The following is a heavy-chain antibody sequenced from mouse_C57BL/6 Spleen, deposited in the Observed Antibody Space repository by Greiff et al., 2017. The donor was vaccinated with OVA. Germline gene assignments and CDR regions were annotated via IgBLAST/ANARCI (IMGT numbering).Heavy chain of an antibody. D-gene: IGHD2-1*01. CDR1: GYTFTSYW. CDR3: ARFPYGNYDWYFDV. CDR2: IYPGSGST. Sequence: VQLQQPGAELVKPGASVKMSCKASGYTFTSYWITWEKQRPGQGLEWIGDIYPGSGSTNYNEKFKSKATLTVDTSSSTAYMQLSSLTSEDSAVYYCARFPYGNYDWYFDVWGTGTTVTVSS. J-gene: IGHJ1*03. V-gene: IGHV1-55*01.